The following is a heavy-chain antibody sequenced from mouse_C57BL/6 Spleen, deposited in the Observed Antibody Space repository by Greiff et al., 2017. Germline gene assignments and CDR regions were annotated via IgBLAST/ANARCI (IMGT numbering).Heavy chain of an antibody. Sequence: VKLQQPGAELVMPGASVKLSCKASGYTFTSYWMHWVKQRPGQGLEWIGEIDPSDSYTNYNQKFKGKSTLTVDKSSSTAYMQLSSLTSEDSAVYYCARCITTVGYFDVWGTGTTVTVSS. CDR2: IDPSDSYT. V-gene: IGHV1-69*01. CDR1: GYTFTSYW. CDR3: ARCITTVGYFDV. D-gene: IGHD1-1*01. J-gene: IGHJ1*03.